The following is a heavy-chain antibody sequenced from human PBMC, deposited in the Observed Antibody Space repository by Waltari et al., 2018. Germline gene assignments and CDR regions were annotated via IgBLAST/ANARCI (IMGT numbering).Heavy chain of an antibody. CDR3: ARKAALEYYFDY. Sequence: EVQLVESGGGLVKPGGSLRLSCAASGFTFSSYSLHWVRQAPGKGLEWVSSISSSSSYIYYADSVKGRFTISRDNAKNSLYLQMNSLRAEDTAVYYCARKAALEYYFDYWGQGTLVTVSS. CDR2: ISSSSSYI. CDR1: GFTFSSYS. J-gene: IGHJ4*02. V-gene: IGHV3-21*01. D-gene: IGHD6-13*01.